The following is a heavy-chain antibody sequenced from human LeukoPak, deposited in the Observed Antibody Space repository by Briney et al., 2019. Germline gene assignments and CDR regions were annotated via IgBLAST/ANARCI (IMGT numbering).Heavy chain of an antibody. J-gene: IGHJ2*01. Sequence: GGSLRLSCAASGFTFSSYSMNWVRQAPGKGLEWVSYISSSSSTIYYADSVKGRFTISRDNAKNSLYLQMNSLRAEDTAVYYCARDPYSSSWYPNWYFDLWGRGTLVTVSS. CDR3: ARDPYSSSWYPNWYFDL. V-gene: IGHV3-48*01. D-gene: IGHD6-13*01. CDR1: GFTFSSYS. CDR2: ISSSSSTI.